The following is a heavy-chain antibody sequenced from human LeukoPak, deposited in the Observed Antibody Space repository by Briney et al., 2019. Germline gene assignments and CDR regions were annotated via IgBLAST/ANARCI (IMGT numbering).Heavy chain of an antibody. Sequence: ASVKVSCKASGYTFPSYFMHWVRQAPGQGLEWMGIINPTGGSTTYAQKFQGRVTMTRDTSTSTVYMELSSLRSDDTAVYYCARTAARRFDYWGQGTLVTVSS. CDR1: GYTFPSYF. CDR2: INPTGGST. CDR3: ARTAARRFDY. J-gene: IGHJ4*02. V-gene: IGHV1-46*01. D-gene: IGHD6-6*01.